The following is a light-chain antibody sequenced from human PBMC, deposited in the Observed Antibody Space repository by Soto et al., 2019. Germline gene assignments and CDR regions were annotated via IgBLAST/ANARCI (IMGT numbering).Light chain of an antibody. CDR3: QQYGRSLWT. Sequence: EIVLTQSPGTLSLSPGERATLSCRASQSVSSSYLAWYQQKPGQAPRLLIYGASSMATGIPDRFSGSGSGTEFTLTISRLEPEDFAVYYCQQYGRSLWTFGQGTKVEIK. J-gene: IGKJ1*01. V-gene: IGKV3-20*01. CDR1: QSVSSSY. CDR2: GAS.